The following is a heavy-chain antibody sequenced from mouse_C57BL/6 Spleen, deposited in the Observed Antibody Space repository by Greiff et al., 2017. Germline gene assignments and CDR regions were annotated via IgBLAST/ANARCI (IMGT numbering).Heavy chain of an antibody. Sequence: VQLKESGPELVKPGASVKISCKASGYSFTGYYMNWVKQSPEKSLEWIGEINPSTGGTTYTQKFKAKATLTVDKSSSTAYMQLKSLTSEDSAVYYCARGGFAYWGQGTLVTVSA. CDR2: INPSTGGT. CDR1: GYSFTGYY. CDR3: ARGGFAY. J-gene: IGHJ3*01. V-gene: IGHV1-42*01.